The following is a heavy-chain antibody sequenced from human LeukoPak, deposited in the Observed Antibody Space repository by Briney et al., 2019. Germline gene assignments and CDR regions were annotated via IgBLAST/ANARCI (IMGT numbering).Heavy chain of an antibody. V-gene: IGHV3-74*01. Sequence: GGSLRLSCAASGFTFSSYWMHWVRQAPGKGLVWVSRINSDGSSTSYADSVKGRFTISRGNAKNSLYLQMNSLRAEDTALYYCAKDIGGSIAVAGTDYWGQGTLVTVSS. CDR2: INSDGSST. CDR3: AKDIGGSIAVAGTDY. D-gene: IGHD6-19*01. CDR1: GFTFSSYW. J-gene: IGHJ4*02.